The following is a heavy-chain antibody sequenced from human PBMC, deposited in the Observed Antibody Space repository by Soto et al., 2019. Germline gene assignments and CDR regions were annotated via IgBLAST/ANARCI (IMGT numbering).Heavy chain of an antibody. CDR1: GGSISSGGYS. CDR2: IYHSGST. CDR3: ASAFGGWPPDS. Sequence: SETLSLTCAVSGGSISSGGYSWSWIRQPPGKGLEWIGYIYHSGSTYYNPSLKSRVTISVDRSKNQFSLKLSSVTAADTAVYYCASAFGGWPPDSWGQGTLVTVSS. J-gene: IGHJ4*02. D-gene: IGHD6-19*01. V-gene: IGHV4-30-2*01.